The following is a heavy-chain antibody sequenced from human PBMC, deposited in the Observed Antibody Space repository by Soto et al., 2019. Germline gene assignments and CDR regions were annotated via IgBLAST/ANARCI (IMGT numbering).Heavy chain of an antibody. V-gene: IGHV4-31*03. D-gene: IGHD3-22*01. CDR1: GGSISSGGYY. Sequence: PSETLSLTCTVSGGSISSGGYYWSWIRQHPGKGLEWIGYIYYSGSTYYNPSLKSRVTISVDTSKNQFSLKLSSVTAADTAVYYCARAWEDYYDSSGPYADYWGQGTLVTVSS. CDR2: IYYSGST. J-gene: IGHJ4*02. CDR3: ARAWEDYYDSSGPYADY.